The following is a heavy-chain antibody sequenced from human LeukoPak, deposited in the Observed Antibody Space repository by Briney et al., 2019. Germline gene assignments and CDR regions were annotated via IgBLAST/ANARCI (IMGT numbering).Heavy chain of an antibody. V-gene: IGHV4-59*01. J-gene: IGHJ3*02. Sequence: SETLSLTCTVSGGSISSYYWSWIRQPPGKGLEWIGYIYYSGSTNYNPSLKSRVTISVDTSKNQFSLKLNSVTAADTAVYYCAREGVGYCSGGSCYSDAFDIWGQGTMVTVSS. CDR3: AREGVGYCSGGSCYSDAFDI. D-gene: IGHD2-15*01. CDR1: GGSISSYY. CDR2: IYYSGST.